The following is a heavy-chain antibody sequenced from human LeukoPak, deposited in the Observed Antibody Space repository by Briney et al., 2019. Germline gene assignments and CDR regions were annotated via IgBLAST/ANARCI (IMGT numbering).Heavy chain of an antibody. Sequence: SETLSLTCTVSGGSISSYYWSWIRQPPGKGLEWIGYIYYSGSTNYNPSLKSRVTISVDTSKNQFSLKLSSVTAADTAVYYCARDVRATVGGGYYYYYYMDVWGKGTTVTISS. CDR1: GGSISSYY. CDR2: IYYSGST. CDR3: ARDVRATVGGGYYYYYYMDV. J-gene: IGHJ6*03. D-gene: IGHD4-17*01. V-gene: IGHV4-59*12.